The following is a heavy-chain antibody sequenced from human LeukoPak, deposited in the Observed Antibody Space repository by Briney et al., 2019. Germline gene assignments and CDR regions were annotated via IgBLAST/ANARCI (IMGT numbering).Heavy chain of an antibody. J-gene: IGHJ4*02. CDR1: GFTFSDYY. D-gene: IGHD3-22*01. CDR2: ISSSGSTI. V-gene: IGHV3-11*01. CDR3: ARGISTYYYDSSGYYRDY. Sequence: NAGGSLRPSCAASGFTFSDYYMSWIRQAPGKGLEWVSYISSSGSTIYYADSVKGRFTISRDNAKNSLYLQMNSLRAEDTAVYYCARGISTYYYDSSGYYRDYWGQGTLVTVSS.